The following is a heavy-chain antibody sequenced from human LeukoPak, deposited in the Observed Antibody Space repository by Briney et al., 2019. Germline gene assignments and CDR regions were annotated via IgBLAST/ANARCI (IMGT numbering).Heavy chain of an antibody. V-gene: IGHV3-48*01. J-gene: IGHJ4*02. Sequence: GGPLRLSCAASGFTFSTYNMNWVRQAPGKGLEWISYINADGSTIQYADSVRGRFTTSRDNAKNSLYLQMNSLRAEDTAVYYCVRDNSRGQSLGVIYWGQGSLVTVSS. CDR2: INADGSTI. CDR3: VRDNSRGQSLGVIY. CDR1: GFTFSTYN. D-gene: IGHD3-22*01.